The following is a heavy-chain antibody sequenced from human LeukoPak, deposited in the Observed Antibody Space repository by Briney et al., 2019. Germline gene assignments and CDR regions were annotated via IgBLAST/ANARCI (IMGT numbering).Heavy chain of an antibody. D-gene: IGHD2-2*01. Sequence: SETLSLTCAVYGVSFSGYYWSWIRQPPGKGLEWIGEINHSGSTNYNPSLKSRVTISVDTSKNQFSLKLSSVTAADTAVYYCARARGYCSSTSCYAPFYYYYYYMDVWGKGTTVTVSS. J-gene: IGHJ6*03. CDR3: ARARGYCSSTSCYAPFYYYYYYMDV. CDR1: GVSFSGYY. CDR2: INHSGST. V-gene: IGHV4-34*01.